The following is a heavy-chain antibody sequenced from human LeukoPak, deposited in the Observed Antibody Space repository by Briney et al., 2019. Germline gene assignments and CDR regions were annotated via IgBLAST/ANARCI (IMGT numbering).Heavy chain of an antibody. CDR2: ISSSGSRT. J-gene: IGHJ4*02. CDR1: GFIFANHD. CDR3: AKRAMVEYYFDY. D-gene: IGHD5-18*01. V-gene: IGHV3-23*01. Sequence: GGSLRLSCAASGFIFANHDMGWVRQAPGKGLEWVSSISSSGSRTYYADSVKGRLTISRDNSKNTLSLQMNSLRAEDMALYYCAKRAMVEYYFDYWGQGTLVTVSS.